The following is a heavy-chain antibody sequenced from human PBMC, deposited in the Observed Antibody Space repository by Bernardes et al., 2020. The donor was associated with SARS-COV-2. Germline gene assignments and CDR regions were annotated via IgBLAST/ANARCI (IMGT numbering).Heavy chain of an antibody. Sequence: GGSLRLSCAASGFTFSSYGMHWVRQAPGKGLEWVAVISYDGSNKYYADSVKGRFTISRDNSKNTLYLQMNSLRAEDTAVYYCAKGWRDVSRYCSGGSCYEQVPYYYGMDVWGQGTTVTVSS. J-gene: IGHJ6*02. CDR2: ISYDGSNK. CDR1: GFTFSSYG. V-gene: IGHV3-30*18. CDR3: AKGWRDVSRYCSGGSCYEQVPYYYGMDV. D-gene: IGHD2-15*01.